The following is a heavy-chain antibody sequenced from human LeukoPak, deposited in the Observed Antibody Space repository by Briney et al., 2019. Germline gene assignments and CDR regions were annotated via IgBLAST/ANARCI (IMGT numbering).Heavy chain of an antibody. V-gene: IGHV3-23*01. CDR1: GFTFSSYA. J-gene: IGHJ4*02. Sequence: GGSLRLSCAASGFTFSSYAMSWVRQAPGKGLEWVSGISGSGGSTYYADSVKGRFTISRDNSKNTLYLQMNSLRAEDTAVYYCAKARGGYSHGYAAYFDYWGQGTLVTVSS. CDR3: AKARGGYSHGYAAYFDY. CDR2: ISGSGGST. D-gene: IGHD5-18*01.